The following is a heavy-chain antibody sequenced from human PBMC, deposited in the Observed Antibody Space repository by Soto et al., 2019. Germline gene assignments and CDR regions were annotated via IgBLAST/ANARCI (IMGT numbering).Heavy chain of an antibody. CDR2: INAGNGNT. CDR1: GYTFTSYA. D-gene: IGHD3-10*01. V-gene: IGHV1-3*01. Sequence: QVQLVQSGAEVKKPGASVKVSCKASGYTFTSYAMHWVRQAPGQRLEWMGWINAGNGNTKYSQKFQGRGTITRDTSGSTAYMGLGSLRSEDTAVDYCARVSGGGGFDYWGQGTLVTVSS. CDR3: ARVSGGGGFDY. J-gene: IGHJ4*02.